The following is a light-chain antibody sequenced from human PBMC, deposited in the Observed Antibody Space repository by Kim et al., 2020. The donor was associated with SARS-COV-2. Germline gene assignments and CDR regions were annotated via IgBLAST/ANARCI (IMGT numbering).Light chain of an antibody. CDR3: FSYRSHNNYV. Sequence: QSALTQPASVSGSPGQSITLSCTGTSSDIGGHDYVSWYQHHPGVAPKLIIYNVKERPSGVATRFSASKSGSTASLTITGLQAEDEAIYYCFSYRSHNNYVFGTGTKVTVL. CDR2: NVK. J-gene: IGLJ1*01. CDR1: SSDIGGHDY. V-gene: IGLV2-14*03.